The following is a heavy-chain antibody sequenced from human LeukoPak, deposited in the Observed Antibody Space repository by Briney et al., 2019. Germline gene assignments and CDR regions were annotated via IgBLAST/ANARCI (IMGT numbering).Heavy chain of an antibody. CDR1: GFTFSSYA. J-gene: IGHJ5*02. D-gene: IGHD6-13*01. V-gene: IGHV3-64*01. CDR2: ISSNGGST. Sequence: GGSLRLSCAASGFTFSSYAMHWVRQAPGKGLEYVSAISSNGGSTYYANSVKGRFTISRDNSKNTLYLQMGSLRAEDTAVYYCARAGEAAAGFSWGQGTLVTVSS. CDR3: ARAGEAAAGFS.